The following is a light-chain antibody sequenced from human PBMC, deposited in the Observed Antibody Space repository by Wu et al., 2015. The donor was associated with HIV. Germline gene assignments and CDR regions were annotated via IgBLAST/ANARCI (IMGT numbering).Light chain of an antibody. CDR2: QSS. CDR1: DSVSTL. Sequence: DIQMTQSPSTLSASVGDKITITCRASDSVSTLVAWYQQKVGQAPKLLIYQSSSLETGIPSRFSGSRFGTEFTLTINTLQPEDFATYYCQQLNTYPLTFGGGTKVEIK. V-gene: IGKV1-5*03. CDR3: QQLNTYPLT. J-gene: IGKJ4*01.